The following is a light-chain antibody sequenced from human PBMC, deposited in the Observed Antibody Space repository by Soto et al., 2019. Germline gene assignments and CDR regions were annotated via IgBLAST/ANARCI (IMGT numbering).Light chain of an antibody. CDR1: QSVSSN. CDR2: GAS. Sequence: EIVMTQSPATLSVSPGERATLSCRASQSVSSNLAWYQQKPGQAPRLLIYGASTRATGIPARFSGSGSVTEFTLTISSLQSEDFAVYYCQQYNNWPLTFGGGTKVEIK. V-gene: IGKV3-15*01. J-gene: IGKJ4*01. CDR3: QQYNNWPLT.